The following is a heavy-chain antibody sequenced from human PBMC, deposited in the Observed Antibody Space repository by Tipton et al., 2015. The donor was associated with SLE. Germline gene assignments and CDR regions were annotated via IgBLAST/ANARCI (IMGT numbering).Heavy chain of an antibody. CDR3: AREGAYIGSGNGFDI. J-gene: IGHJ3*02. Sequence: TLSLTCTVSGASISVDYYWGWIRQPPGKGLEWIGNIYHSGNTYYNPSPKSRVTLSVDTSKNQFSLKLSSVTAADTAVYFCAREGAYIGSGNGFDIWGRGTLVTVSS. CDR2: IYHSGNT. CDR1: GASISVDYY. D-gene: IGHD5-12*01. V-gene: IGHV4-38-2*02.